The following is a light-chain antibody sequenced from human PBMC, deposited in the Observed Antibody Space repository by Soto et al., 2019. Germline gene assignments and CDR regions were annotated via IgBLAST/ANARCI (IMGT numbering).Light chain of an antibody. CDR3: LLYYGGARV. CDR1: TGTLTSGHF. J-gene: IGLJ2*01. Sequence: QAVVTQEPSLTVSPGGTVTLTCGSSTGTLTSGHFPYWFQQKPGQAPRALIFDTSNKHSWTPARFSGSLLGGKAALTLSGAQAEDEAHYYCLLYYGGARVFGGGTKLTVL. V-gene: IGLV7-46*01. CDR2: DTS.